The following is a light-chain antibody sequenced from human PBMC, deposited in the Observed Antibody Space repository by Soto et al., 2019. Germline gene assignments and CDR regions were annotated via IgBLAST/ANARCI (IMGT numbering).Light chain of an antibody. J-gene: IGLJ3*02. CDR3: ALYVGRGISV. CDR2: STN. CDR1: SGSVSTSNY. Sequence: QTVVTQEPSFSVSPGGTVTLTCGLRSGSVSTSNYPSWYQQTPGQAPRTLIYSTNTRSSGVPDRFSGSILGNKAALTITGAQADDESNYFCALYVGRGISVFGGGTKVTVL. V-gene: IGLV8-61*01.